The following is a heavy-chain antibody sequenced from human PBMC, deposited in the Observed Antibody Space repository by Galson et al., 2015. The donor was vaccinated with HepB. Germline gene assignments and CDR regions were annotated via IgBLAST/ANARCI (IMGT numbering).Heavy chain of an antibody. CDR2: ASKTVPTT. V-gene: IGHV3-23*01. D-gene: IGHD5-24*01. CDR3: ARDGYNFIPFDS. J-gene: IGHJ5*01. Sequence: SLRLSCAASGFTFSNYGMSWVRQAPGKGLEWVSTASKTVPTTYYADSVRGRFTISRDNSKNTLSLQMNSLRADDTALYYCARDGYNFIPFDSWGQGILVTVS. CDR1: GFTFSNYG.